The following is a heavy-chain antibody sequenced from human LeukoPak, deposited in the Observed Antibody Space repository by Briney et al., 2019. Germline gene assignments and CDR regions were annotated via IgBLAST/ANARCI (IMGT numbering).Heavy chain of an antibody. CDR2: IYYSGST. Sequence: PGGSLRLSCAASGFTFSSYAMSWIRQPPGKGLEWIGYIYYSGSTNYNPSLKSRVTISVDTSKNQFSLKLSSVTAADTAVYYCARGRSSSWPYWGQGTLVTVSS. J-gene: IGHJ4*02. V-gene: IGHV4-59*01. CDR1: GFTFSSYA. D-gene: IGHD6-13*01. CDR3: ARGRSSSWPY.